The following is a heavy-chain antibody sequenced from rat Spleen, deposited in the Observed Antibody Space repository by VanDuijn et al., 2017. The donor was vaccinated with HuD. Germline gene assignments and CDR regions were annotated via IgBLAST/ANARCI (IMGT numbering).Heavy chain of an antibody. Sequence: EVQLVESGGGLVQPGRSLKLSCAASGFTFSNYGMAWVRQAPTKGLEWVATISYDGSSTYYRDSVKGRFTISRDNAKSTLYLQMDSLRSEDTATYYRTTPYYDGSYYYGWYFDFWGPGTMVTVSS. J-gene: IGHJ1*01. CDR1: GFTFSNYG. CDR3: TTPYYDGSYYYGWYFDF. CDR2: ISYDGSST. D-gene: IGHD1-12*02. V-gene: IGHV5-29*01.